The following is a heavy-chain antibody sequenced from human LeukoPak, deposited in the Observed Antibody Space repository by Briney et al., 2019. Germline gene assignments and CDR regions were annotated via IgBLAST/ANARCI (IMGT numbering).Heavy chain of an antibody. V-gene: IGHV4-34*01. CDR1: GGSFSGYY. CDR3: ARDPTTVTTIFDS. CDR2: INHSGST. Sequence: SETLSLTCAVYGGSFSGYYWSWIRQPPGKGLEWIGEINHSGSTNYNPSLKSRVTISGDTSKNQVSLKLRSVTAADTAVYYCARDPTTVTTIFDSWGQGTLVTVSS. J-gene: IGHJ4*02. D-gene: IGHD4-17*01.